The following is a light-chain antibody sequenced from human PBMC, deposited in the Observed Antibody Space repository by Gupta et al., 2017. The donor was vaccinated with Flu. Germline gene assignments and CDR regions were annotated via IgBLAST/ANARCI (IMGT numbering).Light chain of an antibody. V-gene: IGLV1-47*02. CDR1: SSNIAGHY. J-gene: IGLJ3*02. CDR2: SDS. CDR3: AACDDSLSGPV. Sequence: SSSNIAGHYVYWYQQHPGTAPKLLIYSDSHRPSGVPDRFSGSKSGTSASLAICGLRSEDEADYYCAACDDSLSGPVFGGGTKLTVL.